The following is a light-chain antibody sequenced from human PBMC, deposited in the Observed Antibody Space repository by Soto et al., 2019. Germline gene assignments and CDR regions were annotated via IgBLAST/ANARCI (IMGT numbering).Light chain of an antibody. Sequence: LTQPASVSGSPGQSITISCTGTSRDVGAYDYVSWYLQYPDKAPQLLIYYVDHRPSGVSSRFSGSKSGNTASLTISGLQAEDEGDYYCCSYADGSIYFFGTGTKVTGL. CDR1: SRDVGAYDY. CDR3: CSYADGSIYF. CDR2: YVD. V-gene: IGLV2-14*03. J-gene: IGLJ1*01.